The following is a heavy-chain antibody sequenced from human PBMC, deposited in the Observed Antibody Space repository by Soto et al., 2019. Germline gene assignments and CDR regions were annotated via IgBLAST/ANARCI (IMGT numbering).Heavy chain of an antibody. V-gene: IGHV3-30-3*01. CDR3: ARDVNSGGYSYGYYFDY. Sequence: GGSLRLSCAASGFTFSSYAMHWVRQAPGKGLEWVAVISYDGSNKYYADSVKGRFTISRDNSKNTLYLQMNSLRAEDTAVYYCARDVNSGGYSYGYYFDYWGQGTLVTVSS. D-gene: IGHD5-18*01. J-gene: IGHJ4*02. CDR2: ISYDGSNK. CDR1: GFTFSSYA.